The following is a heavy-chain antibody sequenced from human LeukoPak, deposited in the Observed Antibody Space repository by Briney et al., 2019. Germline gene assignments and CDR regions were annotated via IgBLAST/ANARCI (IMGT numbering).Heavy chain of an antibody. CDR1: GGSISRYY. J-gene: IGHJ4*02. D-gene: IGHD6-19*01. CDR3: ARGKVVAGTPGQNSWVY. Sequence: SETLSLTCTVSGGSISRYYWNWIRQPAGKGLEWIGRIHTSGSTNYNPSLKSRVTVSVDTSKNQFSMKLSSVTAADTAVYYCARGKVVAGTPGQNSWVYWGQGTLVTVSS. V-gene: IGHV4-4*07. CDR2: IHTSGST.